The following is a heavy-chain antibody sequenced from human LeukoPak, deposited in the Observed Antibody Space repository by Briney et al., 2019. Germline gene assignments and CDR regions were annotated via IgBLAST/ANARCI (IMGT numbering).Heavy chain of an antibody. CDR2: ISAYNGNT. V-gene: IGHV1-18*01. CDR1: GYTFTSYG. CDR3: ARDPARYYYYDSSGYPGDDAFDI. D-gene: IGHD3-22*01. Sequence: GASVKVSCKASGYTFTSYGISWVRQAPGQGLEWMGWISAYNGNTNYAQKLQGRVTMTTDTSTSTAYMELRSLRSDDTAVYYCARDPARYYYYDSSGYPGDDAFDIWGQGTMVTVSS. J-gene: IGHJ3*02.